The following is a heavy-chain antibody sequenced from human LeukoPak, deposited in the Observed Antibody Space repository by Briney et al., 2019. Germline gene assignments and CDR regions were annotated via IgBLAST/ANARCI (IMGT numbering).Heavy chain of an antibody. D-gene: IGHD5-12*01. V-gene: IGHV3-23*01. J-gene: IGHJ6*03. CDR1: GFTFSDYY. CDR2: ISGSGGST. Sequence: PGGSLRLSCAASGFTFSDYYMSWIRQAPGKGLEWVSAISGSGGSTYYADSVKGRFTISRDNSKNTLYLQMNSLRAEDTAVYYCAKDGLRSAYYYYYMDVWGKGTTVTVSS. CDR3: AKDGLRSAYYYYYMDV.